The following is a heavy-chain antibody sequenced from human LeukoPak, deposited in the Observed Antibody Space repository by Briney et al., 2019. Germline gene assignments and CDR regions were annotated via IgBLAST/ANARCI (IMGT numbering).Heavy chain of an antibody. CDR3: ARDPGGGSYPFDY. D-gene: IGHD1-26*01. CDR2: ISAYSGDT. V-gene: IGHV1-18*01. CDR1: GYTFSSHG. Sequence: ASVKVSCKASGYTFSSHGVSWVRQAPGQGLEWMGWISAYSGDTNYAQNVQGRVTMTTDTSTTTAYMELRSLTSDDTAMYYCARDPGGGSYPFDYWGQGTLVTVSS. J-gene: IGHJ4*02.